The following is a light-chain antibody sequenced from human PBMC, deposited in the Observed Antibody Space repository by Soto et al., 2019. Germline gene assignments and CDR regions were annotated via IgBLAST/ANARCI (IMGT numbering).Light chain of an antibody. CDR2: DTS. CDR1: QSVSSF. CDR3: QQYNSYVWT. J-gene: IGKJ1*01. Sequence: EIVLTQSPATLSLSPGERATLSCRASQSVSSFLAWYQQKPGQAPRLLIYDTSHRATGIPARFSGSGSGTDFTLTISSLQPDDFATYYCQQYNSYVWTFGQGTKVDIK. V-gene: IGKV3-11*01.